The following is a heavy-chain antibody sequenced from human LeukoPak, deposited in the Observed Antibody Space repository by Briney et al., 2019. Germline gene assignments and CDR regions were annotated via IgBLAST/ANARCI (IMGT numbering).Heavy chain of an antibody. CDR3: ARSPTVRGVIIGNY. D-gene: IGHD3-10*02. CDR1: GYTLTELS. V-gene: IGHV1-46*01. J-gene: IGHJ4*02. CDR2: INPSGGST. Sequence: ASVKVSCKVSGYTLTELSMHWVRQAPGQGLEWMGIINPSGGSTSYAQRFQGRVTMTRDTSTSTVYMELSSLRSEDTAVYYCARSPTVRGVIIGNYWGQGTLVTVSS.